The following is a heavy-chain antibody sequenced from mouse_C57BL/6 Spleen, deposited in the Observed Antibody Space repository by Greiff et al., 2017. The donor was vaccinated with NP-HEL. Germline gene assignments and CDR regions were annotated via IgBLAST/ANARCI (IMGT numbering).Heavy chain of an antibody. CDR1: GYTFTSYW. CDR3: AREGYYDYDERFAY. V-gene: IGHV1-64*01. D-gene: IGHD2-4*01. CDR2: IHPNSGST. Sequence: VQLQQPGAELVKPGASVKLSCKASGYTFTSYWMHWVKQRPGQGLEWIGMIHPNSGSTNYNEKFKSKATLTVDKSSSTAYMQLSSLTSEDSAVYYCAREGYYDYDERFAYWGQGTLVTVSA. J-gene: IGHJ3*01.